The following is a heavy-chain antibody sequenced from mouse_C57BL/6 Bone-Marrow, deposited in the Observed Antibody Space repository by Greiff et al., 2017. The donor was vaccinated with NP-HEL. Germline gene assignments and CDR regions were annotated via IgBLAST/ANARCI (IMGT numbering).Heavy chain of an antibody. CDR2: INYDGSST. Sequence: DVHLVESEGGLVQPGRSMKLSCTASGFTFSDYYMAWVRQVPEKGLEWVANINYDGSSTYYLDSLKSRFIISRDNAKNILYLQTSSLKSEDTATYYCARDRWDGWYFDVWGTGTTVTVSS. CDR1: GFTFSDYY. V-gene: IGHV5-16*01. CDR3: ARDRWDGWYFDV. J-gene: IGHJ1*03. D-gene: IGHD4-1*01.